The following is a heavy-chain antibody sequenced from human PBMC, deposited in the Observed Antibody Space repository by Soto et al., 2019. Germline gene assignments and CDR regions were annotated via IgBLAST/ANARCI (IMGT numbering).Heavy chain of an antibody. Sequence: PSETLSLTCTVSGGSISSNSYSWGWIRQPPGKGLEWIGSIYYSGSTSYNPSLKSRVTISVDASKNQFSLKLNSVTAADTAVYYCARHVFTTVIRGVIITFEYYYGMDVWGQGTTVTVS. D-gene: IGHD3-10*01. CDR2: IYYSGST. CDR1: GGSISSNSYS. CDR3: ARHVFTTVIRGVIITFEYYYGMDV. J-gene: IGHJ6*02. V-gene: IGHV4-39*01.